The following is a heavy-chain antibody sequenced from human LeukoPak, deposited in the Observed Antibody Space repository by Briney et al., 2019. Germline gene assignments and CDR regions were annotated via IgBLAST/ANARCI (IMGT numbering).Heavy chain of an antibody. D-gene: IGHD2-2*01. CDR2: TSAYNGNT. J-gene: IGHJ6*03. Sequence: ASVKVSCKASGYTFTSYGISWVRQAPGQGLEWMGWTSAYNGNTNYAQKLQGRVTMTTDTSTSTAYMEVRSLRSDDTAVYYCARMGVGCSSTSCYGPLSNYYYYYMDVWGKGTTVTVSS. V-gene: IGHV1-18*01. CDR1: GYTFTSYG. CDR3: ARMGVGCSSTSCYGPLSNYYYYYMDV.